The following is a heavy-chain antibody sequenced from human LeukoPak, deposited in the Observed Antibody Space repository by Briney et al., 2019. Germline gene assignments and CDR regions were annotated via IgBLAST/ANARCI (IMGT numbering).Heavy chain of an antibody. Sequence: GGSLRLSCAASGFTFSSYWMNWLRQAPGKGLVWVTTINQDGGEKYYVDSVKGRFTISRDNAKDSLYLQINSLRAEDTAVYYCARDEGTSGYDLLDYWGQGTLVTVCS. J-gene: IGHJ4*02. CDR3: ARDEGTSGYDLLDY. CDR1: GFTFSSYW. CDR2: INQDGGEK. V-gene: IGHV3-7*01. D-gene: IGHD5-12*01.